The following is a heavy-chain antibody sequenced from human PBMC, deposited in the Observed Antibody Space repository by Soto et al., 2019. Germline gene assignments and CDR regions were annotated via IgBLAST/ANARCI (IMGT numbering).Heavy chain of an antibody. V-gene: IGHV3-30*03. Sequence: GGSLRLSCAASGFSFSNYGMHWVRKAPGKGLEWVAVISFDGSKKYYADPVKGRFTISRDNSKNTLYVQMNSLRAEDTAVYYCASYYGDYEAGAFDMWGQGTMVTVS. J-gene: IGHJ3*02. CDR2: ISFDGSKK. CDR1: GFSFSNYG. CDR3: ASYYGDYEAGAFDM. D-gene: IGHD4-17*01.